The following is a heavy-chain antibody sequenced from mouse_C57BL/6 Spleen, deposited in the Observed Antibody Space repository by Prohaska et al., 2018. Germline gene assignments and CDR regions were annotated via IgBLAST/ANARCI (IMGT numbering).Heavy chain of an antibody. Sequence: QVQLQQSGAELARPGASVKLSCKASGYTFTSYGISWVKQRTGQGLECIGEIYPRSGNTYYNEKFKGKATLTADKSSSTAYMELRSLTSEDSAVYFCARGASYYYAMDYWGRGTSGTVSS. D-gene: IGHD3-1*01. CDR1: GYTFTSYG. J-gene: IGHJ4*01. CDR2: IYPRSGNT. V-gene: IGHV1-81*01. CDR3: ARGASYYYAMDY.